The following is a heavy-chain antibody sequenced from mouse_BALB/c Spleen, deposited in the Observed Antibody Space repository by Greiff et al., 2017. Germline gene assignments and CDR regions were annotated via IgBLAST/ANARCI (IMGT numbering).Heavy chain of an antibody. CDR2: ISSGGSYT. CDR1: GFTFSSYG. V-gene: IGHV5-6*01. Sequence: EVHLVESGGDLVKPGGSLKLSCAASGFTFSSYGMSWVRQTPDKRLEWVATISSGGSYTYYPDSVKGRFTISRDNAKNTLYLQMSSLKSEDTAMYYCAREAEDLFAYWGQGTLVTVSA. J-gene: IGHJ3*01. CDR3: AREAEDLFAY.